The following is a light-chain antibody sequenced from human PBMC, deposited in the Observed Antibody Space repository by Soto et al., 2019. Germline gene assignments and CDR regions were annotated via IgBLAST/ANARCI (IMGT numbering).Light chain of an antibody. CDR2: EVS. CDR3: SAYAGRYTFV. CDR1: SSDIGAYNY. J-gene: IGLJ1*01. V-gene: IGLV2-8*01. Sequence: QSALTQPPSASGSPGQSVTISCTGTSSDIGAYNYVSWYQQHPGKAPKFMIYEVSKRPSGVPDCFSGSKSGNTASLTVSGLQAEDEADYYCSAYAGRYTFVFGTGTKVTVL.